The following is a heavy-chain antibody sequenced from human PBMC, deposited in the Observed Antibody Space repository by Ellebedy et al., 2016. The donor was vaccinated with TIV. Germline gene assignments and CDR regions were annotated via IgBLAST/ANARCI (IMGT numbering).Heavy chain of an antibody. CDR3: ARDMGVVASLYYYVMDV. J-gene: IGHJ6*02. Sequence: SETLSLTXTVSGGSISSYYWSWIRQPPGKGLEWIGRIHASGSSDYNFSLKSRVTMSVDTSKKQFSLKLSSVTAADTAVYYCARDMGVVASLYYYVMDVWGQGTTVTVSS. CDR1: GGSISSYY. V-gene: IGHV4-4*07. D-gene: IGHD5-12*01. CDR2: IHASGSS.